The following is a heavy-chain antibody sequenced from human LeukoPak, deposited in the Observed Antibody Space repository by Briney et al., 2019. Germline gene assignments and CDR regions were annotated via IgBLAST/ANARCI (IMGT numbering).Heavy chain of an antibody. Sequence: GASVRVPCKASGYTFTGYGISWVRQAPGQGLEWMGWISDYNGHTNFAQKLQGRVTMTTDTSTNTAYMELRSLLSDDTAVYYCARDRYGTGSYDYWGQGNLVAVSS. CDR2: ISDYNGHT. CDR3: ARDRYGTGSYDY. D-gene: IGHD3-10*01. V-gene: IGHV1-18*04. CDR1: GYTFTGYG. J-gene: IGHJ4*02.